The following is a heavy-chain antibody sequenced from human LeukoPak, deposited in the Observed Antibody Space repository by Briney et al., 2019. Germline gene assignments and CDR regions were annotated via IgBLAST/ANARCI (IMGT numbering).Heavy chain of an antibody. CDR3: ARVHDTAMVFDY. D-gene: IGHD5-18*01. Sequence: GASVKVSCKASGGTFSSYAISWVRQAPGQGLEWMGRIIPILGIANYAQKFQGRVTITADKSTSTAYMELSSLRSEDTAVYYCARVHDTAMVFDYWGQGTLVTVSS. CDR2: IIPILGIA. J-gene: IGHJ4*02. V-gene: IGHV1-69*04. CDR1: GGTFSSYA.